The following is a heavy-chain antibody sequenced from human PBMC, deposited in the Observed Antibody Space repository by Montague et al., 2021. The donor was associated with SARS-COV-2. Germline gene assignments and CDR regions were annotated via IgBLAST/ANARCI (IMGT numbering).Heavy chain of an antibody. D-gene: IGHD6-19*01. V-gene: IGHV4-59*02. Sequence: SETLSLTCTVSGGSVSSSYWSWIRQPPGKGLEWIANIYHSGSTDXXPSLKSRVTISVDTSKNQFSLKLTSVTAADTAVYYCSGTEGSGWYWEGDSWGQGTLVTVSS. CDR1: GGSVSSSY. CDR2: IYHSGST. J-gene: IGHJ4*02. CDR3: SGTEGSGWYWEGDS.